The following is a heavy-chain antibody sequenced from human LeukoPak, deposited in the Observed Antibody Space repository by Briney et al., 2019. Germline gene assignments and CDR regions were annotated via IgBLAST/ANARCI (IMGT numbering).Heavy chain of an antibody. V-gene: IGHV3-53*01. CDR2: IYSGGST. D-gene: IGHD5-12*01. CDR1: GFTVSSNY. Sequence: GGSLRLSCAASGFTVSSNYMSWVHQAPGQGLEWVSVIYSGGSTYYADSVKGRFTISRDNSKNTLYLQMNSLRAEDTAVYYCAKDRWSGYDPSWFFDYWGQGTLVTVSS. CDR3: AKDRWSGYDPSWFFDY. J-gene: IGHJ4*02.